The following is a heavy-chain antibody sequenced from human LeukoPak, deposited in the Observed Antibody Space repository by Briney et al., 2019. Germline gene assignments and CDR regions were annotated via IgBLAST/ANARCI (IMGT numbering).Heavy chain of an antibody. CDR1: GFTFSDYY. CDR2: IRFDGNNK. Sequence: PGGSLRLSCAASGFTFSDYYMSWIRQAPGKGLEWVAVIRFDGNNKYYADSVKGRFTISRDNSKNTLYLQVDSLRAEDTAVYYCARDRGKGAYADYWGQGTLVTVSS. CDR3: ARDRGKGAYADY. J-gene: IGHJ4*02. D-gene: IGHD4-17*01. V-gene: IGHV3-33*08.